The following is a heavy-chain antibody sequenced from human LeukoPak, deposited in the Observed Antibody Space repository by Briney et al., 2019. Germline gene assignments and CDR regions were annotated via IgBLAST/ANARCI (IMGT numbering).Heavy chain of an antibody. CDR2: ISYDGSNK. V-gene: IGHV3-30*18. J-gene: IGHJ5*02. CDR3: AKDSSLTGYYNDGWFDP. D-gene: IGHD3-9*01. Sequence: PGGSLRLSCAASGFTFSSYGMHWVRQAPGKGLEWVAVISYDGSNKYYADSVKGRFTISRDNSKNTLYLQMNSLRAEDTAVYYCAKDSSLTGYYNDGWFDPWGQGTLVTVSS. CDR1: GFTFSSYG.